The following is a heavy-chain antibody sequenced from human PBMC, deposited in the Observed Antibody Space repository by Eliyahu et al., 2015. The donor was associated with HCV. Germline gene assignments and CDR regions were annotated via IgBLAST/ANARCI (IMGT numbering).Heavy chain of an antibody. V-gene: IGHV3-64*01. J-gene: IGHJ6*02. CDR2: ISSNGGST. CDR3: ARDSVGVIVVVTPLDV. CDR1: GFTFSSYA. Sequence: EVQLVESGGGLVQPGGSLRLSCAASGFTFSSYAMHWVRQAPGKGLEYVSAISSNGGSTYYANSVKGRFTISRDNSKNTLYLQMGNLRAEDMAVYYCARDSVGVIVVVTPLDVWGQGTTVTVSS. D-gene: IGHD3-22*01.